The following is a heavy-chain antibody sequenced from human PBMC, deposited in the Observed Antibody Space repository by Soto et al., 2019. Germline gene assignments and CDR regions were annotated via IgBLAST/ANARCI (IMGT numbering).Heavy chain of an antibody. CDR1: GGSISSYY. J-gene: IGHJ6*03. CDR3: ARGQRSDYYYYYYMDV. CDR2: IYYSGST. Sequence: QVQLQESGPGLVKPSETLSLTCTVSGGSISSYYWSWIRQPPGKGLEWIGYIYYSGSTNYNPSLKSRVTLSVDTSKNQFSLKPSSVTAADTAVYYCARGQRSDYYYYYYMDVWGKGTTVTVSS. V-gene: IGHV4-59*01. D-gene: IGHD1-1*01.